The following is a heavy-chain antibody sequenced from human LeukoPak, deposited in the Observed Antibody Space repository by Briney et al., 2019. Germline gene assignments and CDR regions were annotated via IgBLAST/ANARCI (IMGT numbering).Heavy chain of an antibody. CDR2: ISGGGGST. CDR1: GFTFSRYA. D-gene: IGHD6-19*01. J-gene: IGHJ4*02. V-gene: IGHV3-23*01. CDR3: ANPGRYSSGWVFPPCFDY. Sequence: PGGSLRLSCSASGFTFSRYAMHWVRQAPGKGLEWVSAISGGGGSTYYADSVKGRFTISRDNSKNTLYLQMNSLRADDTAVYYCANPGRYSSGWVFPPCFDYWGQGTLVTVSS.